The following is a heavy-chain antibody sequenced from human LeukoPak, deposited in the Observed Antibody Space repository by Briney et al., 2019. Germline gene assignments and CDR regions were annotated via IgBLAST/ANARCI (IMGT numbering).Heavy chain of an antibody. CDR3: ATLMFRGVIGDNYFGMDV. V-gene: IGHV1-24*01. CDR1: GYTLTELS. D-gene: IGHD3-10*01. Sequence: GASVKVSCKASGYTLTELSMHWVRQAPGKGLEWMGGFDPEDGERIYAQKLQGRLTMTEDTSTATAYMELSSLRSEDTAVYYCATLMFRGVIGDNYFGMDVWGKGTTVTVSS. J-gene: IGHJ6*04. CDR2: FDPEDGER.